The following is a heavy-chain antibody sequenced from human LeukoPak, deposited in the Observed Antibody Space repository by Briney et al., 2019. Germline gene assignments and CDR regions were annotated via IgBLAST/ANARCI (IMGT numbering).Heavy chain of an antibody. CDR3: ARDRDIAARLDY. V-gene: IGHV1-69*01. D-gene: IGHD6-6*01. Sequence: ASVKVSCKASGGTFSSYAISWVRQAPGQGLEWMGGIIPIFGTANYAQKFQGRVTITADESTSTAYMELSSLRPEDTAVYYCARDRDIAARLDYWGQGTLVTVSS. J-gene: IGHJ4*02. CDR1: GGTFSSYA. CDR2: IIPIFGTA.